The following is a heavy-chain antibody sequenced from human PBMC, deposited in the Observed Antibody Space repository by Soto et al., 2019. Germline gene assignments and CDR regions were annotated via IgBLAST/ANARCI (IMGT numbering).Heavy chain of an antibody. J-gene: IGHJ5*02. D-gene: IGHD3-10*01. Sequence: QVQLQQWGAGLLKPSETLSLTCAVYGGSFSGYYWSWIRQPPGKGLEWIGEINHSGSTNYNPSLKSRVTISVDTSKNQFSLKLSSVTAADTDVYYCASGFTMVRGAQYNWFDPWGQGTLVTVSS. CDR1: GGSFSGYY. V-gene: IGHV4-34*01. CDR2: INHSGST. CDR3: ASGFTMVRGAQYNWFDP.